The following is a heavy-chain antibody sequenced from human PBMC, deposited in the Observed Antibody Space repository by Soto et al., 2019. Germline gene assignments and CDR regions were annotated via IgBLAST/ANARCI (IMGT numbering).Heavy chain of an antibody. V-gene: IGHV3-30-3*01. CDR1: GFTFSSYA. CDR2: ISYDGSNK. CDR3: VCGGKYYYYYGMDV. Sequence: GGSLRLSCAASGFTFSSYAMHWFRQAPGKGLEWVAVISYDGSNKYYADSVKGRFTISRDNSKNTLYLQMSSLRAEDTAVYYCVCGGKYYYYYGMDVWGQGTTVTVSS. D-gene: IGHD2-15*01. J-gene: IGHJ6*02.